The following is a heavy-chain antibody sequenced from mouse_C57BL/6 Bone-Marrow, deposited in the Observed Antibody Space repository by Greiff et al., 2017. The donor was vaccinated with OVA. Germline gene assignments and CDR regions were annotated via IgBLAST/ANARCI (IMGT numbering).Heavy chain of an antibody. D-gene: IGHD2-3*01. CDR2: IDPSDSYT. CDR3: ARWGEIYDGYYHGY. CDR1: GYTFTSYW. Sequence: QVQLQQPGAELVKPGASVKLSCKASGYTFTSYWMQWVKQRPGQGLEWIGEIDPSDSYTNYNQKFKGKATLTVDTSSSTAYMQLSSLTSEDSAVYYCARWGEIYDGYYHGYWGQGTTLTVSS. J-gene: IGHJ2*01. V-gene: IGHV1-50*01.